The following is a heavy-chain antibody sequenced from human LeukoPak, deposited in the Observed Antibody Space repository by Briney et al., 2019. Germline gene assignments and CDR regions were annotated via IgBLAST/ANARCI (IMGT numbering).Heavy chain of an antibody. CDR3: ASLRGYSGYARFDP. CDR2: IIPIFGTA. D-gene: IGHD5-12*01. Sequence: ASVKVSCKASGGTFSSYAISWVRQAPGQGLEWMGGIIPIFGTANYAQKFQGRVTIITDESTSTAYMELSSLRSEDTAVYYCASLRGYSGYARFDPWGQGTLVTVSS. CDR1: GGTFSSYA. J-gene: IGHJ5*02. V-gene: IGHV1-69*05.